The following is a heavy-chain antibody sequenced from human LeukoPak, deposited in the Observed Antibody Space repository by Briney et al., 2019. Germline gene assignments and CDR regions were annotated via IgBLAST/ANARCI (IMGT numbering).Heavy chain of an antibody. CDR1: GFTFGSVG. Sequence: GGSLTLSCAASGFTFGSVGMSWVRQAPGKGLEWVSGLSAGGGITYYAAPVKGRFNITRDNAKNTLYLQMNSLRADDTAIYYCAKDRQQLANLDYWGQGTLITVSS. D-gene: IGHD6-13*01. J-gene: IGHJ4*02. V-gene: IGHV3-23*01. CDR3: AKDRQQLANLDY. CDR2: LSAGGGIT.